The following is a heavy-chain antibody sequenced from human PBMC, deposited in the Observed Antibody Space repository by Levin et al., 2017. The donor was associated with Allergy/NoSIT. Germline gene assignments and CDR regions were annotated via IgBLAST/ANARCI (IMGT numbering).Heavy chain of an antibody. CDR2: IYYSGST. J-gene: IGHJ3*02. CDR3: ARWGYCSGGSCYSGAFDI. D-gene: IGHD2-15*01. CDR1: GGSISSGGYY. Sequence: SETLSLTCTVSGGSISSGGYYWSWIRQHPGKGLEWIGYIYYSGSTYYNPSLKSRVTISVDTSKNQFSLKLSSVTAADTAVYYCARWGYCSGGSCYSGAFDIWGQGTMVTVSS. V-gene: IGHV4-31*03.